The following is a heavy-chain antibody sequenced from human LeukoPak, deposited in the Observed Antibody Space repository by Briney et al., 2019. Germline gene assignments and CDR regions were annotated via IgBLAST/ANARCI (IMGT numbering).Heavy chain of an antibody. D-gene: IGHD2-2*01. CDR2: IYYSGST. CDR1: GGSISSGDYY. Sequence: SETLSLTCTVSGGSISSGDYYWSWIRQPPGKGLEWIGYIYYSGSTYYNPSLKRRVTISVDTSKNQFSLKLSSVTAADTAVYYCARDRYCSSTSCHNPYGMDVWGQGTTVTVSS. CDR3: ARDRYCSSTSCHNPYGMDV. J-gene: IGHJ6*02. V-gene: IGHV4-30-4*01.